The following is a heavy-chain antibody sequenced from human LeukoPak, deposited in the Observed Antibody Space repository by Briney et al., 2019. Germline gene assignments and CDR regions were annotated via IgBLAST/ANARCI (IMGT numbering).Heavy chain of an antibody. V-gene: IGHV3-74*01. D-gene: IGHD2-2*01. CDR3: ARNLVPTAMNCWFDP. CDR1: GFTFSSYW. CDR2: INTDGSST. Sequence: GGSLRLSCAASGFTFSSYWMHWVRQAPGKGLVWVSRINTDGSSTSYADSVKGRFTISRDNAKNRLYLQMNSLRAEDTAVYYCARNLVPTAMNCWFDPWGQGTLVTVSS. J-gene: IGHJ5*02.